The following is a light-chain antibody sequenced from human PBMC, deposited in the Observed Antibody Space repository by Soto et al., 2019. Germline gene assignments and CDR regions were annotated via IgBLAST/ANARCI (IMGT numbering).Light chain of an antibody. CDR1: GSNIGPNY. J-gene: IGLJ3*02. V-gene: IGLV1-47*02. CDR2: NND. Sequence: QSVLTQPPSASGTPGQRVTMSCSGSGSNIGPNYVYWFQQFPGTAPKLLIYNNDQRPSGVPDRFSGSKSGTSASLDRSGLRSEDEADYYWAAWDDSLGGRVFGGGTHLTVL. CDR3: AAWDDSLGGRV.